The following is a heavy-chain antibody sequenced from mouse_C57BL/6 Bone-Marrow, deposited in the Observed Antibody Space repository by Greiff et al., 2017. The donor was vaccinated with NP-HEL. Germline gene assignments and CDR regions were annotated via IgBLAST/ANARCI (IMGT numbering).Heavy chain of an antibody. D-gene: IGHD4-1*01. Sequence: EVMLVESGGGLVQPGGSLSLSCAASGFTFTDYYMSWVRQPPGKALEWLGFIRNKANGYTTEYSASVKGRFTISRDNSQSILYLQMNALRAEDSATYYCARYKGWDGAWFAYWGQGTLVTVSA. CDR2: IRNKANGYTT. J-gene: IGHJ3*01. V-gene: IGHV7-3*01. CDR3: ARYKGWDGAWFAY. CDR1: GFTFTDYY.